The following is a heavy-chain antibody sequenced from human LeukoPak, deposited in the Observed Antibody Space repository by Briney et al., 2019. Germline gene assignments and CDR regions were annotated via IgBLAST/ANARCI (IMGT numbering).Heavy chain of an antibody. V-gene: IGHV3-23*01. CDR2: IYGDIT. CDR1: GVTSSNVA. CDR3: AKALVTSPIYNWYFDL. Sequence: GGSLILSCAGTGVTSSNVAMGWVRQAPGKGLDWVSGIYGDITFDADSVKGRFTISRDDSKNTLFLQMNSLRADDTALYYCAKALVTSPIYNWYFDLWGRGTLVTVSS. D-gene: IGHD4-11*01. J-gene: IGHJ2*01.